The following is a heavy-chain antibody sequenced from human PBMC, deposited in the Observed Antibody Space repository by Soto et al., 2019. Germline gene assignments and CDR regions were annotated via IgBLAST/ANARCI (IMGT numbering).Heavy chain of an antibody. V-gene: IGHV4-30-2*01. D-gene: IGHD6-6*01. Sequence: TLSLTCAVSGDSISRGGYSWTWIRQPPGKALEWIGNIYDSGSTSYNPSLKSRVTISVDTSKNQFSLRLTSVTAADTAVYFCARGSSSYYDYGMDVWGQGTTVTVSS. J-gene: IGHJ6*02. CDR2: IYDSGST. CDR1: GDSISRGGYS. CDR3: ARGSSSYYDYGMDV.